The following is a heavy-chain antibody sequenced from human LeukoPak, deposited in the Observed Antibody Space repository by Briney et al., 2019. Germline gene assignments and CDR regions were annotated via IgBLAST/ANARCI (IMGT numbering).Heavy chain of an antibody. D-gene: IGHD2-2*01. CDR2: ISYDGSNK. V-gene: IGHV3-30*18. CDR1: GFTFSSYG. Sequence: GGSLGLSCAASGFTFSSYGMHWVRQAPGKGLEWVAVISYDGSNKYYADSVKGRFTISRDNSKNTLYLQMNSLRAEDTAVYYCAKSERYCSSTSCSYYFDYWGQGTLVTVSS. CDR3: AKSERYCSSTSCSYYFDY. J-gene: IGHJ4*02.